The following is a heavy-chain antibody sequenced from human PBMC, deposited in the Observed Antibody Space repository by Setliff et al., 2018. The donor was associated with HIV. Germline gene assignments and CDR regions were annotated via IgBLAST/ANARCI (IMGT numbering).Heavy chain of an antibody. J-gene: IGHJ4*02. CDR3: ATELFIVVAGHTPTFDY. Sequence: GASVKVSCKASGYTFTTYSLHWVRQAPGQSLEWMGWINVGNGDTKYSQALQGRITITRDTSANTAYMELSSLRSEDTAVYYCATELFIVVAGHTPTFDYWGQGTLVTVSS. CDR2: INVGNGDT. CDR1: GYTFTTYS. V-gene: IGHV1-3*03. D-gene: IGHD6-19*01.